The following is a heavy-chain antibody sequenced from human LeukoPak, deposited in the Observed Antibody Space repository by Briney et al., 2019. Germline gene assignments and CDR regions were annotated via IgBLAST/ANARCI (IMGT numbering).Heavy chain of an antibody. CDR3: ATHNSGPWAYYYYYMDV. CDR1: GGSVSSIGYY. J-gene: IGHJ6*03. CDR2: IYDSGSTSYST. D-gene: IGHD6-25*01. Sequence: SQTLSLTCTVSGGSVSSIGYYWSWIRQPPGKGLEWIGYIYDSGSTSYSTSYSPSLKSRVTISIDRPQNQFSLKLTSVTAADSAVYYCATHNSGPWAYYYYYMDVWGKGTTVTVSS. V-gene: IGHV4-30-2*01.